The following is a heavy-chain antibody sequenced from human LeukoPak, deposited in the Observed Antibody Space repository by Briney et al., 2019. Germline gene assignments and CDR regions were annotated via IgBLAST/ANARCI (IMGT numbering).Heavy chain of an antibody. CDR3: ARSARYCRGGSCLDH. CDR2: IYYSGST. Sequence: SETLSLTCTVSGGPVSSGNYYWSWIRQPPGKGLEWIGYIYYSGSTNYKPSLKSRVTISVDSSKNQFSLKLSSVTAADTAVYYCARSARYCRGGSCLDHWGQGTLVTVSS. J-gene: IGHJ4*02. D-gene: IGHD2-15*01. CDR1: GGPVSSGNYY. V-gene: IGHV4-61*01.